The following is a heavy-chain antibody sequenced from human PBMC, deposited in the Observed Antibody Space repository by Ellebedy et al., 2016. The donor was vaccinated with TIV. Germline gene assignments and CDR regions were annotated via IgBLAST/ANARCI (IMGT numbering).Heavy chain of an antibody. D-gene: IGHD1-14*01. J-gene: IGHJ3*01. CDR3: VIHRGYNFDV. CDR2: IYSDGTTT. Sequence: GESLKISCEASGFAFSTYWMLWVRQAPGEGLEFVSVIYSDGTTTAYADSVKGRFTISRDNTKNTLYLQMNSLRAEDTALYYCVIHRGYNFDVWGQGTMVTVAS. CDR1: GFAFSTYW. V-gene: IGHV3-74*01.